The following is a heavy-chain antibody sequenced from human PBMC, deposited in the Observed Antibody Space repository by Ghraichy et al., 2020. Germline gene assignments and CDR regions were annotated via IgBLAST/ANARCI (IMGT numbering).Heavy chain of an antibody. CDR1: GGSISSSSYY. J-gene: IGHJ3*02. CDR3: ARRDERYSAAFDI. CDR2: IYYSGST. D-gene: IGHD3-9*01. V-gene: IGHV4-39*01. Sequence: SETLSLTCTVSGGSISSSSYYWGWIRQPPGKGLEWIGSIYYSGSTYYNPSLKSRVTISVDTSKNQFSLKLSSVTAADTAVYYCARRDERYSAAFDIWGQGTMVTVSS.